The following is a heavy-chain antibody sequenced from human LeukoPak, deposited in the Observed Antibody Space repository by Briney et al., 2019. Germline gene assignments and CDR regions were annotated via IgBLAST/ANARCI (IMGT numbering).Heavy chain of an antibody. D-gene: IGHD4-17*01. Sequence: PGGSLRLSCTASGFSVSNNYVSRVRQAPGKGLEWVSLIDSGGGTNYADSVKGRFTISRDSSKNTVYFQMNSLRDEDTALYYCARENTVKGAFDIWGQGTMVTVSS. CDR1: GFSVSNNY. V-gene: IGHV3-66*01. CDR3: ARENTVKGAFDI. CDR2: IDSGGGT. J-gene: IGHJ3*02.